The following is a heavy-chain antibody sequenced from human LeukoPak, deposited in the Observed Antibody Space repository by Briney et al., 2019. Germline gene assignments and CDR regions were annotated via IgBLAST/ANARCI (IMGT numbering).Heavy chain of an antibody. CDR1: RFSFSVEA. V-gene: IGHV3-48*03. CDR3: ATLTVASSFDY. J-gene: IGHJ4*02. D-gene: IGHD6-19*01. Sequence: GGSLRLSRAASRFSFSVEAMSWVRQAPGKGLEWVSYISSSGSTIYYADSVKGRFTISRDNAKNSLYLQMNSLRVEDTAVYYCATLTVASSFDYWGQGTLVTVSS. CDR2: ISSSGSTI.